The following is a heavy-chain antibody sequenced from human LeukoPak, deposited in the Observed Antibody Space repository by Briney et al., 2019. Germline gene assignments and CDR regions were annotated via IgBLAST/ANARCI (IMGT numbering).Heavy chain of an antibody. CDR3: AREGGWELLSHYYYYMDV. D-gene: IGHD1-26*01. Sequence: GGSLRLSCAASGFTFSSYEMNWVRQAPGKGLEWVSYISSSGSTIYYADSVKGRFTISRDNAKNSLYLQMNSLRAEDTALHYCAREGGWELLSHYYYYMDVWGKGTTVTVSS. CDR2: ISSSGSTI. CDR1: GFTFSSYE. V-gene: IGHV3-48*03. J-gene: IGHJ6*03.